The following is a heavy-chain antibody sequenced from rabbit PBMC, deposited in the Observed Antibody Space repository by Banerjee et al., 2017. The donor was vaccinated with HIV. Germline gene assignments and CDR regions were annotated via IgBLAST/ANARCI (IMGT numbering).Heavy chain of an antibody. CDR1: GFDFSAYG. J-gene: IGHJ2*01. D-gene: IGHD4-1*01. CDR3: VRDLDGVIGWNLGW. CDR2: IDPLFGST. V-gene: IGHV1S47*01. Sequence: QEQLVESGGGLVQPGGSLKVSCKASGFDFSAYGVSWVRQAPGKGLEWIGYIDPLFGSTYYASWVNGRFSISRENTQNTVYLKLNSLTAADTATYFCVRDLDGVIGWNLGWRGPGTLVTVS.